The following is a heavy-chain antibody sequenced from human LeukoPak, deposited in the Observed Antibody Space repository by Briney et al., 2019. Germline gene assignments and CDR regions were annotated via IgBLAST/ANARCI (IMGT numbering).Heavy chain of an antibody. V-gene: IGHV1-2*02. CDR3: ARARSNCSGGSCYSDY. CDR2: INPNSGGT. D-gene: IGHD2-15*01. J-gene: IGHJ4*02. Sequence: GASVKVSCKASGYTFTSYDISWVRQAPGQGLEWMGWINPNSGGTNYAQKFQGRVTMTRDTSISTAYMELSRLRSDDTAVYYCARARSNCSGGSCYSDYWGQGTLVTVSS. CDR1: GYTFTSYD.